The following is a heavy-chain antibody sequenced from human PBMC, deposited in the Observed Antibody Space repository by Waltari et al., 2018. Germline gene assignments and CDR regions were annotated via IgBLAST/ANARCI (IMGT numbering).Heavy chain of an antibody. Sequence: QVQLVQSGAEVKKPGSSVRVSCKASGGTFSSYAISWVRQAPGQGLEWMGGIIPSLGIAKYAQKFQGRVTITADESTSTAYMELSSLRSEDTAVYYCARLGLYSSSSAAFDIWGQGTMVTVSS. CDR1: GGTFSSYA. J-gene: IGHJ3*02. D-gene: IGHD6-6*01. V-gene: IGHV1-69*04. CDR2: IIPSLGIA. CDR3: ARLGLYSSSSAAFDI.